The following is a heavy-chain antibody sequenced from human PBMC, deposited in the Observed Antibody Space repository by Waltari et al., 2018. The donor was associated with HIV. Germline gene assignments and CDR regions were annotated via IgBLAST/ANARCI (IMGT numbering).Heavy chain of an antibody. Sequence: QVQLVQSGAEVKTPGASVNVSCKASGYTFTRYAINWVRQAHGQGPEWMGWISTNNDNTNAEQKSHGRVRMTTDASTSTVYMELRSLRTDATDIYYWSRDLYMGRGVISDSWGQGTLVTVSS. J-gene: IGHJ5*01. V-gene: IGHV1-18*01. CDR1: GYTFTRYA. D-gene: IGHD3-10*01. CDR3: SRDLYMGRGVISDS. CDR2: ISTNNDNT.